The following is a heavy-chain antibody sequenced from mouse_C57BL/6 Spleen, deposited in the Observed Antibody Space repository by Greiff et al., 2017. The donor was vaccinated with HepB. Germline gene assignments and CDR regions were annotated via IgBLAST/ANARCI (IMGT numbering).Heavy chain of an antibody. V-gene: IGHV1-54*01. D-gene: IGHD2-10*01. CDR1: GYAFTNYL. J-gene: IGHJ4*01. CDR3: ASPYYGNYNYYAMDY. CDR2: INPGSGGT. Sequence: VQLQQSGAELVRPGTSVKVSCKASGYAFTNYLIEWVKQRPGQGLEWIGVINPGSGGTNYNEKFKGKATLTADKSSSTAYMQLISLTSEDSAVYFCASPYYGNYNYYAMDYWGQGTSVTVSS.